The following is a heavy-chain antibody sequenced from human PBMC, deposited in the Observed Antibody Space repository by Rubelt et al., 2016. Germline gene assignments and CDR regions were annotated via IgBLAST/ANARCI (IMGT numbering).Heavy chain of an antibody. V-gene: IGHV4-34*01. CDR3: ASVQVVPAAIGDDAFDI. CDR2: LNHSVST. D-gene: IGHD2-2*01. CDR1: GGSFSGYY. Sequence: QVQLQQRGAGLLKPSETLSLTCAVYGGSFSGYYWSWIRQPPGKGLEWIGELNHSVSTNYNPSLKSRVTRAVDTSKNQFSLKLSSVTAADTAVYYCASVQVVPAAIGDDAFDIWGQGTMVTVSS. J-gene: IGHJ3*02.